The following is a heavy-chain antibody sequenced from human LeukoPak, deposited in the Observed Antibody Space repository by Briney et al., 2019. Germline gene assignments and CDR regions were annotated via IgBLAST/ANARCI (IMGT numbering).Heavy chain of an antibody. V-gene: IGHV4-34*01. CDR2: INHSGST. CDR3: ARHFYYGSGSYYTRIYYYYMDV. D-gene: IGHD3-10*01. J-gene: IGHJ6*03. Sequence: SETLSLTCAVYGGSFSGYYWSWIRLPPGKGLEWIGEINHSGSTNYNPSLKSRVTISVDTSKNQFSLKLSSVAAADTAVYYCARHFYYGSGSYYTRIYYYYMDVWGKGTTVTISS. CDR1: GGSFSGYY.